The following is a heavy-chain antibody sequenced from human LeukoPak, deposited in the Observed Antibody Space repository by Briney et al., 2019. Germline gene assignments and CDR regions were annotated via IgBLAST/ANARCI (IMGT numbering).Heavy chain of an antibody. D-gene: IGHD3-22*01. V-gene: IGHV1-69*13. J-gene: IGHJ5*02. CDR2: IIPIFGTA. Sequence: ASVKVSCTASGGTFSSYAISWVRQAPGQGLEWMGGIIPIFGTANYAQKFQGRVTITADESTSTAYMELSSLRSEDTAVYYCAQGDSSGYYRGIWFDPWGQGTLVTVSS. CDR1: GGTFSSYA. CDR3: AQGDSSGYYRGIWFDP.